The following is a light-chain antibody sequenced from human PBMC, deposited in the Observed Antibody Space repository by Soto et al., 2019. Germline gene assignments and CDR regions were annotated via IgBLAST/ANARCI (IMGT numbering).Light chain of an antibody. CDR3: QQYGSSPRFT. V-gene: IGKV3-20*01. CDR2: GAS. CDR1: QSVSSSY. J-gene: IGKJ3*01. Sequence: EIVLTQSPGTLSLSPGERATLSCRASQSVSSSYLAWYQQKPGQAPRLLIYGASSRATSIPDRFSGSGSGTDFTLTISRLEPADFAVYYCQQYGSSPRFTFGPGTKVDIK.